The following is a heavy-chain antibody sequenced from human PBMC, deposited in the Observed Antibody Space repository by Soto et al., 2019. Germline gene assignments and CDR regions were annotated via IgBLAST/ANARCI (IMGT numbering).Heavy chain of an antibody. Sequence: SETLCVTCAFSGYSITIDYYWGWIRQPPGKGLEWIGSIYSGSTYYNPSLKSRVTISADKSKNQFSLRLRSVTAADTAVYYCARATPVTRKGYYFEDWGQGAMVTVSS. CDR2: IYSGST. D-gene: IGHD4-17*01. J-gene: IGHJ4*02. CDR3: ARATPVTRKGYYFED. CDR1: GYSITIDYY. V-gene: IGHV4-38-2*01.